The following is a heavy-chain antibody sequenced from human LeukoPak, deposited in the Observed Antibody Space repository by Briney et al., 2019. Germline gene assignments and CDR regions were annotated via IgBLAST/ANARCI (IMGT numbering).Heavy chain of an antibody. CDR3: ARADDILTFGVDP. D-gene: IGHD3-9*01. CDR2: IYYSGST. J-gene: IGHJ5*02. CDR1: GGSISSGGYY. V-gene: IGHV4-31*03. Sequence: PSETLSLTCTVSGGSISSGGYYWSWIRQHPGKGLEWIGYIYYSGSTYYNPSLKSRVTISVDTSKNQFSLKLSSVTAADTAVYYCARADDILTFGVDPWGQGTLVTVSS.